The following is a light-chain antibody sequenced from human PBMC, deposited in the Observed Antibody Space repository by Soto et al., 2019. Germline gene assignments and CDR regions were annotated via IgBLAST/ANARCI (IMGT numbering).Light chain of an antibody. J-gene: IGLJ3*02. CDR2: EVS. Sequence: QSALTQPPSVSGSPGQSVTISCTGTSSDVGRYNHVSWFQQPPGTAPKLMIYEVSNRPSGVPDRFSGSKSGNTASLTISGLQAEDEADYYCSSFTTSSTWVFGGGTKVTVL. CDR3: SSFTTSSTWV. V-gene: IGLV2-18*02. CDR1: SSDVGRYNH.